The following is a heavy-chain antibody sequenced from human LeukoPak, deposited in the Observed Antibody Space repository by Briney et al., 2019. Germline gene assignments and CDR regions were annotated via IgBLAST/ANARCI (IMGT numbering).Heavy chain of an antibody. CDR3: AKDIRDHYDSSGYFSDAFDI. D-gene: IGHD3-22*01. Sequence: GGSLRLSCAASGFTFDDYAMHWVRQAPGKGLEWVSGISWNSDNKGYADSVKGRFTISRDDAKNSLYLQMNILSAEDTALYYCAKDIRDHYDSSGYFSDAFDIWGQGTMFTVSS. V-gene: IGHV3-9*01. J-gene: IGHJ3*02. CDR2: ISWNSDNK. CDR1: GFTFDDYA.